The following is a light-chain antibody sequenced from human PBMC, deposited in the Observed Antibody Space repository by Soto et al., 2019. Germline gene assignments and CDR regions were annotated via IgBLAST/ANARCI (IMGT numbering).Light chain of an antibody. CDR1: RAIGDW. CDR3: QQYSNFSFA. V-gene: IGKV1-5*03. Sequence: DIQMTQSPSTLSASIGDRVTITCRASRAIGDWLAWYQKRPGKAPRLLIYRASSLESGVTSRFSGSGSVKDFTLTIGGLQPYDFASYYCQQYSNFSFAFGQGTKVEVQ. CDR2: RAS. J-gene: IGKJ2*01.